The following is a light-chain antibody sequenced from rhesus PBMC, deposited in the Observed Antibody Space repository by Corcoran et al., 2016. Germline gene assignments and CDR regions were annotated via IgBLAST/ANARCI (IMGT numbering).Light chain of an antibody. V-gene: IGKV1-22*01. CDR1: QSISSW. Sequence: DIQMTQSPSSLSASVGDTVTITCRASQSISSWLAWYQQKPGKAPKLLIYKATTSQSGVPSGFSGSGSGTDFTLTINSLQSEDFATYYCQHYSSGHRTFGQGTKVEIK. CDR2: KAT. CDR3: QHYSSGHRT. J-gene: IGKJ1*01.